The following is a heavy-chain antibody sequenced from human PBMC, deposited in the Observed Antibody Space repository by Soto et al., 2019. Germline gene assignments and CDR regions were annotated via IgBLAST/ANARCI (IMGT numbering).Heavy chain of an antibody. D-gene: IGHD2-2*01. CDR1: GFTFSSYA. CDR3: AKSLTDYQLLSGDDY. J-gene: IGHJ4*02. V-gene: IGHV3-23*01. CDR2: ISGSGGST. Sequence: GGSLRLSCAASGFTFSSYAMSWVRQAPGKGLEWVSAISGSGGSTYYADSVKGRFTISRDNSKNTLYLQMNSLRAEDTAVYYCAKSLTDYQLLSGDDYWGQGTLVTVSS.